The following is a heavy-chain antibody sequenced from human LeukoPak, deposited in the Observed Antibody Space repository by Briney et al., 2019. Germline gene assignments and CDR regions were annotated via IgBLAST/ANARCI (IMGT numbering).Heavy chain of an antibody. Sequence: GASVKVSCKASGYTFTSYGISWVRQAPGQGLEWMGWISAYNGNTNYAQKLQGRVTMTTDTSTSTAYMELRSLRSDDTAVYYCARVGYYYGSGSLYYFDYWGQGTLVTVSS. CDR2: ISAYNGNT. CDR3: ARVGYYYGSGSLYYFDY. V-gene: IGHV1-18*01. CDR1: GYTFTSYG. D-gene: IGHD3-10*01. J-gene: IGHJ4*02.